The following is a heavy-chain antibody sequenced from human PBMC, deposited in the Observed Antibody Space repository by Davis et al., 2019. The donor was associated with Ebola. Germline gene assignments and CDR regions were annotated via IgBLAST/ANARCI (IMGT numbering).Heavy chain of an antibody. CDR2: IYYSGST. V-gene: IGHV4-59*01. CDR1: GGSISSYY. D-gene: IGHD2-2*01. J-gene: IGHJ4*02. CDR3: AREYCTDTSCSFDH. Sequence: PSETLSLTCAVSGGSISSYYWSWIRQPPGKGLEWIGYIYYSGSTNYNPSLKSRVTISLDMSKNKLALKLSSVTAADTAVYYCAREYCTDTSCSFDHWGQGTLVTVSS.